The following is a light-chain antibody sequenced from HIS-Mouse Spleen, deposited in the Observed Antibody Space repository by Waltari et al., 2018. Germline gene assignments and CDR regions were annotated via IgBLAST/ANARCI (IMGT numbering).Light chain of an antibody. CDR1: SSDVGGYNY. V-gene: IGLV2-14*03. Sequence: QSALTQPASVSGSPGQSITISCTGTSSDVGGYNYVSWYQQHPGKAPKLMIYDVSNRPAWVSNRFSGSKSSNTASLTISGLQAEDEADYYCSSYTSSSFNVVFGGGTKLTVL. CDR2: DVS. CDR3: SSYTSSSFNVV. J-gene: IGLJ2*01.